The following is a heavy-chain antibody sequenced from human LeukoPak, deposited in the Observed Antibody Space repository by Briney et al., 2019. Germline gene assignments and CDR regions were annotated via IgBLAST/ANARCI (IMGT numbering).Heavy chain of an antibody. V-gene: IGHV4-34*01. D-gene: IGHD4-17*01. CDR2: INHSGST. Sequence: GSLRLSCAASGFTFSSYAMSWVRQAPGKGLEWIGEINHSGSTNYNPSLKSRVTISLDTSNNQFSLKLSSVTAADTAVYYCARRPTGIDYWGQGTLVTVSS. J-gene: IGHJ4*02. CDR1: GFTFSSYA. CDR3: ARRPTGIDY.